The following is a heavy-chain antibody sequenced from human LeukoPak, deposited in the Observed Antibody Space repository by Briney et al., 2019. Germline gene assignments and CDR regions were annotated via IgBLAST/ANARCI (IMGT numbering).Heavy chain of an antibody. CDR3: AKDHGFGYYDSSGYYPPDY. D-gene: IGHD3-22*01. J-gene: IGHJ4*02. CDR1: GFTVSSNY. CDR2: IYSGGST. Sequence: GGSLRLSCAASGFTVSSNYMSWVRQAPGKGLEWVSVIYSGGSTYYADSVKGRFTISRDNSKNTLYLQMNSLRAEDTAVYYCAKDHGFGYYDSSGYYPPDYWGQGTLVTVSS. V-gene: IGHV3-66*02.